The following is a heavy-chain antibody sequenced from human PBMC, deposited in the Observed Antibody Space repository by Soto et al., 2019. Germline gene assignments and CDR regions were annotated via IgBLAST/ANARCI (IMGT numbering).Heavy chain of an antibody. J-gene: IGHJ5*02. Sequence: SVKVSCKASGGTFSSYAISWVRQAPGQGLEWMGGIIPIFGTANYAQKFQGRVTITADESTSTAYMELCSLRSEDTAVYYCASHCSGGSCYYNWFDPWGQGTLVTVSS. CDR2: IIPIFGTA. CDR3: ASHCSGGSCYYNWFDP. CDR1: GGTFSSYA. V-gene: IGHV1-69*13. D-gene: IGHD2-15*01.